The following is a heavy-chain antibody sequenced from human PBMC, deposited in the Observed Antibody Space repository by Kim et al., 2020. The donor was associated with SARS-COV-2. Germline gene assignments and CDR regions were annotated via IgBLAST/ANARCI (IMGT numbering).Heavy chain of an antibody. V-gene: IGHV1-24*01. J-gene: IGHJ5*02. D-gene: IGHD1-26*01. CDR3: ATDHREGIVGGFDP. Sequence: EQKFQGRVTMTEDTSTDTAYMELSSLRSEDTAVYYCATDHREGIVGGFDPWGQGTLVTVSS.